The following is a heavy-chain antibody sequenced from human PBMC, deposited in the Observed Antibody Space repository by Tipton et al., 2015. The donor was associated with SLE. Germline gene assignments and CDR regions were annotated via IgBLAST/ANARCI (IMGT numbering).Heavy chain of an antibody. J-gene: IGHJ5*02. Sequence: LRLSCAVYGGSFSGYYWSWIRQPPGKGLEWIGEINHSGSTNYNPSLKSRVTIPVDTSKNQFSLKLSSVTAADTAVYYCARRAGTGRWFDPWGQGTLVTVSS. CDR1: GGSFSGYY. D-gene: IGHD1-1*01. V-gene: IGHV4-34*01. CDR3: ARRAGTGRWFDP. CDR2: INHSGST.